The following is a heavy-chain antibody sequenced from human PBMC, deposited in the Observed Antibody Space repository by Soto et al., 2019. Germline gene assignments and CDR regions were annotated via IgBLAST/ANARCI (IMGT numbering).Heavy chain of an antibody. J-gene: IGHJ5*02. D-gene: IGHD6-13*01. CDR3: ARARRSSSWPRSNWFDP. CDR2: IYYSGST. V-gene: IGHV4-61*01. Sequence: SETLSLTCTVSGGSVSSGSYYWSCIRQPPGKGLEWIGYIYYSGSTNYNPSLKSRVTISVDTSKNQFSLKLSSVTAADTAVYYCARARRSSSWPRSNWFDPWGQGTLVTVSS. CDR1: GGSVSSGSYY.